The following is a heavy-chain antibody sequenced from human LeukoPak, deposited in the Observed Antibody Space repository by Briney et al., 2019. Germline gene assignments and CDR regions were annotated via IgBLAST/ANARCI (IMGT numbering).Heavy chain of an antibody. CDR3: ARVDSGSYWRGFDY. J-gene: IGHJ4*02. Sequence: GGSLRLSCAASGFIFSSYWMHWVRQAPGKGLVWVSRINSDGSSTSYADSVKGRFTISRDNAKNTLYLQMNSLRAEDTAVYYCARVDSGSYWRGFDYWGQGTLVTVSS. V-gene: IGHV3-74*01. CDR1: GFIFSSYW. CDR2: INSDGSST. D-gene: IGHD1-26*01.